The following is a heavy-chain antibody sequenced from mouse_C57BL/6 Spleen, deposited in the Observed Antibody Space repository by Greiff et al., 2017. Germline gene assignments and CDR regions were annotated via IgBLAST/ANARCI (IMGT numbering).Heavy chain of an antibody. J-gene: IGHJ4*01. Sequence: EVQLQQSGPELVKPGASVKISCKASGYTFTDYYMNWVKQSHGKSLEWIGDINPNNGGTSYNEKFKGKATLTVDKSSSTAYMERRSLTSEDSAVYYCASFSAGAMDYWGQGTSVTVSS. V-gene: IGHV1-26*01. CDR2: INPNNGGT. CDR3: ASFSAGAMDY. CDR1: GYTFTDYY.